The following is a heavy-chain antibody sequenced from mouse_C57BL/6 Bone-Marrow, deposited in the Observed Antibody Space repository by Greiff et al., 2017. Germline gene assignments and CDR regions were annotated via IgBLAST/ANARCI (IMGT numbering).Heavy chain of an antibody. D-gene: IGHD1-1*01. Sequence: QVQLQQSGAELARPGASVKLSCKASGYTFTSYGISWVKQRTGQGLEWIGEIYPRSGNTYYNEKFKGKATLTADKSSSTAYMELRSLTSEDSAVYFCARSDYYGSSYFAWFAYWGQETLVTVSA. V-gene: IGHV1-81*01. CDR1: GYTFTSYG. CDR3: ARSDYYGSSYFAWFAY. J-gene: IGHJ3*01. CDR2: IYPRSGNT.